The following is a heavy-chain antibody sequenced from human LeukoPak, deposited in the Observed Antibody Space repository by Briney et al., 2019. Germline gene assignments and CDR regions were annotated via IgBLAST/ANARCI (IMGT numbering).Heavy chain of an antibody. V-gene: IGHV1-2*02. CDR1: GYTFTGYY. CDR3: ARDPGHDTSNYGGLDF. D-gene: IGHD4-11*01. CDR2: INPNSGGT. J-gene: IGHJ4*02. Sequence: GASVKVSCKASGYTFTGYYMHWVRQAPGQGLEWMGWINPNSGGTNYAQKLQGRVTMTTDTSTSTAYMELRSLRSDDTAVYYCARDPGHDTSNYGGLDFWGQGTLVTVSS.